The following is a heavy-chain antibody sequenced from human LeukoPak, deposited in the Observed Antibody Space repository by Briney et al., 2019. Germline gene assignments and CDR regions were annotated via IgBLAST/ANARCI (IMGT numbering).Heavy chain of an antibody. CDR1: EFSLSTSAVG. CDR3: AHLTLTYFDY. J-gene: IGHJ4*02. CDR2: IYWDDHK. Sequence: SGPTLVKPTQTLTLTCAFSEFSLSTSAVGVGWIRQPPGKALEWLALIYWDDHKRYSPSLKSRLTITKDTSKNHVVLTMANLDPVDTATYFCAHLTLTYFDYWGQGTLVTVSS. V-gene: IGHV2-5*02.